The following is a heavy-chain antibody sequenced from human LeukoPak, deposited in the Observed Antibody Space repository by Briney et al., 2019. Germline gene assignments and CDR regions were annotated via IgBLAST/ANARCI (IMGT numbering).Heavy chain of an antibody. V-gene: IGHV4-34*01. J-gene: IGHJ6*03. CDR3: ARVPMGRSSGYYHYYYYYYMDV. CDR2: INHSGST. CDR1: GGSFSGYY. Sequence: SETLSLTCAVYGGSFSGYYWSWIRQPPGKGLEWIGEINHSGSTNYNPSLKSRVTISVDTSKNQFSLKLSSVTAADTAVYYCARVPMGRSSGYYHYYYYYYMDVWGKGTTVTVSS. D-gene: IGHD3-22*01.